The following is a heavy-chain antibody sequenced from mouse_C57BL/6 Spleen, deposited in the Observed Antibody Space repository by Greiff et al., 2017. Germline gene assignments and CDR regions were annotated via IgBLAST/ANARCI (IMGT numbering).Heavy chain of an antibody. V-gene: IGHV1-22*01. J-gene: IGHJ3*01. CDR1: GYTFTDYN. D-gene: IGHD2-3*01. CDR3: ARDGYYVRDWFAY. Sequence: EVQLQQSGPELVKPGASVKMSCKASGYTFTDYNMHWVKQSHGKSLEWIGYINPNNGGTSYNPPIKGKATLTVTKSSSTAYMELRSLTSEDSAVYYCARDGYYVRDWFAYWGQGTLVTVSA. CDR2: INPNNGGT.